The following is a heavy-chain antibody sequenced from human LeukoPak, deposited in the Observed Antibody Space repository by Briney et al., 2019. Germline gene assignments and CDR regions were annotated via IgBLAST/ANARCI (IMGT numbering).Heavy chain of an antibody. CDR3: ARSSPFYCSSTSCSRIKYFDY. J-gene: IGHJ4*02. CDR2: INSNSGGT. Sequence: GASVKVSCKASGYTFTGYYMHWVRQAPGQGLEWMGWINSNSGGTNYAQKFQGRVTMTRDTSISTAYMELSRLRSDDTAVYYCARSSPFYCSSTSCSRIKYFDYWGQGTLVTVSS. V-gene: IGHV1-2*02. D-gene: IGHD2-2*01. CDR1: GYTFTGYY.